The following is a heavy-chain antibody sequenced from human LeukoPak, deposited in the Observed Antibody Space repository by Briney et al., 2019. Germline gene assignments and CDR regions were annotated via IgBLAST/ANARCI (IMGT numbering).Heavy chain of an antibody. CDR2: IKQDGSEK. CDR1: GFTVSSYW. D-gene: IGHD3-3*01. J-gene: IGHJ6*03. Sequence: GGSLRLSCAASGFTVSSYWMSWVRQAPGKGLEWAANIKQDGSEKYYVDSVKGRFTISRDNAKNSLYLQMNSLRAEDTAVYYCARGPHISKSDFWMGLDYYYMDVWGKGTTVTVSS. CDR3: ARGPHISKSDFWMGLDYYYMDV. V-gene: IGHV3-7*01.